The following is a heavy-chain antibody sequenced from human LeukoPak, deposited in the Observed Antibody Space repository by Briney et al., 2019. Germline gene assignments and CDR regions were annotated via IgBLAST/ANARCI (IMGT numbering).Heavy chain of an antibody. CDR3: ARVAYDSYGHYYHDYFDY. Sequence: GGSLRLSCAASGFTFSAYAMTWVRQAPGKGLEWVSSMSGRDDKTYYTDSAKGRFTISRDNSWNTLYLQMNSLRAEDTALYYCARVAYDSYGHYYHDYFDYWGQGTLVTVSS. D-gene: IGHD3-22*01. J-gene: IGHJ4*02. CDR1: GFTFSAYA. V-gene: IGHV3-23*01. CDR2: MSGRDDKT.